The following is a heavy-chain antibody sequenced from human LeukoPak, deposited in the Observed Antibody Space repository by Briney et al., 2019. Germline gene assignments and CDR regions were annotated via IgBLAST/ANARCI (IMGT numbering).Heavy chain of an antibody. J-gene: IGHJ4*02. CDR2: INHSGST. CDR3: ARGRRQWLVLAGFDY. CDR1: GGSISGYY. V-gene: IGHV4-34*01. Sequence: PSETLSLTCTVSGGSISGYYWSWIRQPPGKGLEWIGEINHSGSTNYNPSLKSRVTISVDTSKNQFSLKLSSVTAADTAVYYCARGRRQWLVLAGFDYWGQGTLATVSS. D-gene: IGHD6-19*01.